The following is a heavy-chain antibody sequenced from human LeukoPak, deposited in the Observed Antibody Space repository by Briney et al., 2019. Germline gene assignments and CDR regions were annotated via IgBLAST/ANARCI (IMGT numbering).Heavy chain of an antibody. J-gene: IGHJ4*02. V-gene: IGHV4-4*07. CDR2: IYTSGRT. CDR3: ASAGYSGYEFDY. CDR1: GGSISSYY. Sequence: SETLSLTCTVSGGSISSYYWSWIRQPAGKGLEWIGRIYTSGRTNYNPSLKSRVTMSVDTSKDQFSLKLSSVTAADTAVYYCASAGYSGYEFDYWGQGTLVTVSS. D-gene: IGHD5-12*01.